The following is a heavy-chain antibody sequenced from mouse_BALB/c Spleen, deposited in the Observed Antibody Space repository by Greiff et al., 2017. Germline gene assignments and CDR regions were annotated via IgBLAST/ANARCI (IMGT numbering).Heavy chain of an antibody. CDR2: ISSGGSYT. J-gene: IGHJ2*01. Sequence: EVKLVESGGGLVKPGGSLKLSCAASGFTFSSYAMSWVRQTPEKRLEWVATISSGGSYTYYPDSVKGRFTISRDNAKNTLYLQMSSLRSEDTAMYYCAREDGYDWYYFDYWGQGTTLTVSS. CDR1: GFTFSSYA. D-gene: IGHD2-2*01. CDR3: AREDGYDWYYFDY. V-gene: IGHV5-9-3*01.